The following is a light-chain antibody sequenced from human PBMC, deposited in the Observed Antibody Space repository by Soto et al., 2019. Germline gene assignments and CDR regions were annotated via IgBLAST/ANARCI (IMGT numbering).Light chain of an antibody. J-gene: IGLJ3*02. Sequence: QSALTQPPSASGSPGQSVTISCTGTSSDVGAYKYVSWYQQYPGKAPKLMIYEVTKRPSGVPDRFSGSKSGNTASLTVSGLQAEDEAYYYCTSYVGYGIWVFGGGTKLTVL. CDR1: SSDVGAYKY. CDR3: TSYVGYGIWV. V-gene: IGLV2-8*01. CDR2: EVT.